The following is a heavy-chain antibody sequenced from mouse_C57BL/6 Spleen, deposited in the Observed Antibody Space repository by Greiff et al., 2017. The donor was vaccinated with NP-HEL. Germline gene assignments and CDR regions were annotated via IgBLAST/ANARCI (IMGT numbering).Heavy chain of an antibody. J-gene: IGHJ4*01. CDR3: ARDYDYDEGYYYAMDY. CDR1: GYTFTSYG. V-gene: IGHV1-81*01. D-gene: IGHD2-4*01. Sequence: QVQLQQSGAELARPGASVKLSCKASGYTFTSYGISWVKQRTGQGLEWIGEIYPRSGNTYYNEKFKGKATLTADKSSSTAYMELRSLTSEDSAVYFWARDYDYDEGYYYAMDYWGQGTSVTVSS. CDR2: IYPRSGNT.